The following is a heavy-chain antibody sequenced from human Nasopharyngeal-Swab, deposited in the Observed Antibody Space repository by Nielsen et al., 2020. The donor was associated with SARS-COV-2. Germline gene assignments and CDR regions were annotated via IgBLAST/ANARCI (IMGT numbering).Heavy chain of an antibody. Sequence: SETLSLTCTVSGCSVSSGSYYWSWIRQPPGKGLEWIGYIYYSGSTNYNPSLKSRVTISVDTSKNQFSLKLSSVTAADTAVYYCARGNRGYSYGYYYYYMDVWGKGTTVTVSS. CDR3: ARGNRGYSYGYYYYYMDV. J-gene: IGHJ6*03. D-gene: IGHD5-18*01. CDR1: GCSVSSGSYY. V-gene: IGHV4-61*01. CDR2: IYYSGST.